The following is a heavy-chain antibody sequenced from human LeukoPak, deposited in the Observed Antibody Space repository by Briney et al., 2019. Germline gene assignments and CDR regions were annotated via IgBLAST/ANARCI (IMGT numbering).Heavy chain of an antibody. Sequence: GSLRLSCAASGFTFSSYAMSWVRQAPGKGLEWVSAISGSGGSTYYADSVKGRFTISRDNSKNTLYLQMNSLRAEDTAVYYCAKDVRYDYGDYDGYYFDYWGQGTLVTVSS. CDR3: AKDVRYDYGDYDGYYFDY. D-gene: IGHD4-17*01. V-gene: IGHV3-23*01. J-gene: IGHJ4*02. CDR1: GFTFSSYA. CDR2: ISGSGGST.